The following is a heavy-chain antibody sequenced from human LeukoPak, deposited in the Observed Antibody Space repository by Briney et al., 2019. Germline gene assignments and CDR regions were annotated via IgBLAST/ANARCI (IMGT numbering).Heavy chain of an antibody. CDR1: GFTFSDYY. Sequence: WGSLRLSCAASGFTFSDYYMSWIRQAPGKGLEWVSYISSSGSTIYYADSVKGRFTISGDNAKNSLYLQMNSLRAEDTAVYYCARVIVPVCFDYWGQGSLVTVSS. CDR2: ISSSGSTI. CDR3: ARVIVPVCFDY. J-gene: IGHJ4*02. V-gene: IGHV3-11*01. D-gene: IGHD2-2*01.